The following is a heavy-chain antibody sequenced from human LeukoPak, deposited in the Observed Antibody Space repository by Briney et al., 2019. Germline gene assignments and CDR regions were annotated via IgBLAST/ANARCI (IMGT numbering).Heavy chain of an antibody. J-gene: IGHJ4*02. CDR3: ARRRGYCSSTSCYAYYFDY. CDR2: IYYSGST. D-gene: IGHD2-2*01. Sequence: SETLSLTCTVSGGSISSSSYYWGWIRQPPGKGLEWIGSIYYSGSTYYNPSLKSRVTISVDTSKSQFSLKLSSVTAADTAVYYCARRRGYCSSTSCYAYYFDYWGQGTLVTVSS. V-gene: IGHV4-39*01. CDR1: GGSISSSSYY.